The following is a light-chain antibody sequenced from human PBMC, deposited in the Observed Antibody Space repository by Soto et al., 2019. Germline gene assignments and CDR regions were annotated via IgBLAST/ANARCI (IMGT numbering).Light chain of an antibody. CDR2: AAS. CDR3: QHYGSSPWT. CDR1: QNIYTW. V-gene: IGKV1-5*01. Sequence: DIQMTQSLATVSASVGYRVTITCPASQNIYTWLAWYQQKPGKAPKLLIFAASSLQSGVPSRFSGSRSGTDFTLTISRLEPEDFAVYYCQHYGSSPWTFGQGTNVDIK. J-gene: IGKJ1*01.